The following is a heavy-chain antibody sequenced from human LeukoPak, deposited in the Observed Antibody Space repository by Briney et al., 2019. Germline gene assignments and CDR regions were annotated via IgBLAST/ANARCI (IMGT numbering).Heavy chain of an antibody. CDR1: GYILTSYW. D-gene: IGHD5-12*01. CDR2: IYPGDSDT. Sequence: GESLKISCKISGYILTSYWIGWVRQMPGKGLEWMGIIYPGDSDTRYSPSFQGQVTISADKSISTAYLQWSSLKASDTAMYYCARLPGIVATIERYFDYWGQGTLVTVSS. CDR3: ARLPGIVATIERYFDY. V-gene: IGHV5-51*01. J-gene: IGHJ4*02.